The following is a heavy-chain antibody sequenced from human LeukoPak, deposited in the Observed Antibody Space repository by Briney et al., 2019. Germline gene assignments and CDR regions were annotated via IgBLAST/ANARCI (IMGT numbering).Heavy chain of an antibody. D-gene: IGHD3-22*01. CDR1: GYTFTSYD. Sequence: ASVKVSCKASGYTFTSYDIYWVRQATGQGLEWMGWMHPNSGNTGYAQKFQGRVTITRNTSISTAYMELSSLRSEDTAVYYCARAYYDSSGYYWLTFDYWGQGTLVTVSS. V-gene: IGHV1-8*03. CDR3: ARAYYDSSGYYWLTFDY. J-gene: IGHJ4*02. CDR2: MHPNSGNT.